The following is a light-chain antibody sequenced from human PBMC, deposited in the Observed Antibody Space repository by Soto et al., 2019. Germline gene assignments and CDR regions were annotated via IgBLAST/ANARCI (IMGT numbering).Light chain of an antibody. CDR3: KAYTTSETFV. V-gene: IGLV2-14*01. Sequence: QSVLTQPASVSGSPGQSITISCSGTPSDIGVDKSVSWYQQHPGKAPKLVIYEVSTRPLGISDRFSGSNSGNTASLTISELQPEDEADYYCKAYTTSETFVFGSGTKVTV. CDR1: PSDIGVDKS. J-gene: IGLJ1*01. CDR2: EVS.